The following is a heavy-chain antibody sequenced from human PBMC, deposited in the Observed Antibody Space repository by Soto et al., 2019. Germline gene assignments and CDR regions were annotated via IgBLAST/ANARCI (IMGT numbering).Heavy chain of an antibody. CDR1: RGAFGDYW. D-gene: IGHD1-1*01. Sequence: EVQLVESGGGLVQPGGSLRLSCAASRGAFGDYWMHWVRQAPGKGLVWVSRINRDGNDIIYADSVKGRFTASRDNAKNILFLQMNSLRAEDTAVYYCARDVPHDPCEHWGQGTLVTVSS. V-gene: IGHV3-74*01. CDR2: INRDGNDI. CDR3: ARDVPHDPCEH. J-gene: IGHJ1*01.